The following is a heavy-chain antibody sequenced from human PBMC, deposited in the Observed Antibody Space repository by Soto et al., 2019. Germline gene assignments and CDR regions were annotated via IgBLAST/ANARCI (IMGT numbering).Heavy chain of an antibody. J-gene: IGHJ6*02. Sequence: QLQLQESGPGLVKPSETLSLTCTVSGGSISSSSYYWGWIRQPPGKGLEWIGSIFYSGSTYYNPSLKSRFTISVDTSMYRFSLKLSSVSAAVTSVYYCARHLTYCSAGSCYSDFPYYCMDVWGQGTTVTVSS. D-gene: IGHD2-15*01. CDR3: ARHLTYCSAGSCYSDFPYYCMDV. V-gene: IGHV4-39*01. CDR1: GGSISSSSYY. CDR2: IFYSGST.